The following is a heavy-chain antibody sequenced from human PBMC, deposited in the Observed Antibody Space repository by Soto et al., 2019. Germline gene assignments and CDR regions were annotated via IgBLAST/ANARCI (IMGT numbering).Heavy chain of an antibody. Sequence: EVQLVESGGGLVQPGGSLRLSCAASGFTFFAYWIHWVRQVPGKGLVWVSRINSDGSHTSYADYVRGRFTISRDNSKNTVYLQMNSLTAEDTAVYYCEKEGDYGDYAGEIWFDSWGQGSLVTVSS. CDR3: EKEGDYGDYAGEIWFDS. D-gene: IGHD4-17*01. V-gene: IGHV3-74*01. CDR2: INSDGSHT. J-gene: IGHJ5*01. CDR1: GFTFFAYW.